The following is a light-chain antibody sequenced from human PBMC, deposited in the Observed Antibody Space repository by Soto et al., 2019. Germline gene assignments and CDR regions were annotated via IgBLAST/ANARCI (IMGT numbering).Light chain of an antibody. CDR2: DVF. V-gene: IGKV1-13*02. CDR1: QGISSA. Sequence: AIQVTQSPSSLSASVGDTVTITCRASQGISSAFAWYQQKPGKVPRLLIYDVFNLQSGVPSRLSGSGAGTDFTLTISRLQPEDFETYYCQQLETYPLTFGQGTRLEV. CDR3: QQLETYPLT. J-gene: IGKJ5*01.